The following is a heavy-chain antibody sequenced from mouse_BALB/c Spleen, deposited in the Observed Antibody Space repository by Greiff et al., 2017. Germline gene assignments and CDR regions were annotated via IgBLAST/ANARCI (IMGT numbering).Heavy chain of an antibody. CDR3: ARGDSPWFAY. V-gene: IGHV3-6*02. Sequence: EVKLQESGPGLVKPSQSLSLTCSVTGYSITSGYYWNWIRQFPGNKLEWMGYISYDGSNNYNPSLKNRISITRDTSNNQFFLKLNSVTTEDTATYYCARGDSPWFAYWGQGTLVTVSA. CDR1: GYSITSGYY. J-gene: IGHJ3*01. CDR2: ISYDGSN.